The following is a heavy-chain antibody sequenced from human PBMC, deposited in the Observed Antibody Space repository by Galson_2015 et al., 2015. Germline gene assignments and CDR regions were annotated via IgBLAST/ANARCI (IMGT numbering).Heavy chain of an antibody. D-gene: IGHD6-13*01. CDR1: GFAFSTFW. V-gene: IGHV3-7*01. Sequence: SLRLSCATSGFAFSTFWMTWVRQAPGKGLEWVANIKEDGGRRHYLDSVKGRFTISRDNARKSVYLQMNSLRAEDTAVYYCARNKPRLSAAGTLISWGQGTLGTVSS. CDR3: ARNKPRLSAAGTLIS. CDR2: IKEDGGRR. J-gene: IGHJ5*02.